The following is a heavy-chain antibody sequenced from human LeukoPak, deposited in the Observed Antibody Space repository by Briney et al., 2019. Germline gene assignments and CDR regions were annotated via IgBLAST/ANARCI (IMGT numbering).Heavy chain of an antibody. D-gene: IGHD5-18*01. CDR1: GYTFTNYG. Sequence: GASVKVSCKASGYTFTNYGISWVRQAPGQGLEWMGWISAYNGNTNYAQKLQGRVTMTTDTSTSTAYMELSSLRSEDTAVYYCARDGAAMAPPAYYYYYMDVWGKGTTVTVSS. V-gene: IGHV1-18*01. CDR3: ARDGAAMAPPAYYYYYMDV. CDR2: ISAYNGNT. J-gene: IGHJ6*03.